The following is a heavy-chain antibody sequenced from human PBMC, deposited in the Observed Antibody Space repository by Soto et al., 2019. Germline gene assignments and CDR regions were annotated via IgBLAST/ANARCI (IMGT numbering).Heavy chain of an antibody. CDR3: AADAQCSCVDCPGAFDI. CDR1: GFRFTDVW. Sequence: EVHLVESGGGVIKAGGSLRLSCEASGFRFTDVWMTWVRHAPGKGLEWVGRIKRKMDGETTEYAAPVKGRYSISRDDLTNTMFLQMNSLKSDDTGVYYCAADAQCSCVDCPGAFDIWGQGTMVIVSS. V-gene: IGHV3-15*01. CDR2: IKRKMDGETT. J-gene: IGHJ3*02. D-gene: IGHD2-15*01.